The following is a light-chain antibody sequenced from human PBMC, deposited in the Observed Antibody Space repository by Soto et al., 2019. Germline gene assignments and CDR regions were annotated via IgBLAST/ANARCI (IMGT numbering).Light chain of an antibody. Sequence: EMLLSLSLGTLSLSPRERVTLSCRASQSLSSSYLAWYQQKPGQAPRLLIYGASSRATGIPDRFSGSGSGTDFTLTITRLEPEDLAVYYCQQYDYLPVTFGHGGLLEIK. CDR2: GAS. CDR1: QSLSSSY. V-gene: IGKV3-20*01. CDR3: QQYDYLPVT. J-gene: IGKJ5*01.